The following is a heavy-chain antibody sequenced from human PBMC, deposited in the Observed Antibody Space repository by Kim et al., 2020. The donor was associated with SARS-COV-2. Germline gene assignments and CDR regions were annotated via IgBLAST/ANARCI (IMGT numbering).Heavy chain of an antibody. J-gene: IGHJ3*02. CDR1: GFTFDDYA. CDR2: ISWNSGNR. D-gene: IGHD3-10*01. V-gene: IGHV3-9*01. Sequence: GGSLRLSCAASGFTFDDYAMHWVRQAPGKGLEWVSGISWNSGNRGYADFVKGRFTISRDNAKNSLYLQMNSLRAEDTALYYCAKTRFGDLWEGAFDIWG. CDR3: AKTRFGDLWEGAFDI.